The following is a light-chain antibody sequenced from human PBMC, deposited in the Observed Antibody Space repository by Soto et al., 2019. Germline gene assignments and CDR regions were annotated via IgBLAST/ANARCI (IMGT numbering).Light chain of an antibody. Sequence: QSALTQPPSASGTPGQRVAISCSGSSSNIGDNTVHWYQQLPGTAPKLLIYNNDRRPSGVPDRFSGSKSGTSASLAISGLQSEDEADYYCATWDVSLNGYVFGTGTKVTVL. V-gene: IGLV1-44*01. CDR1: SSNIGDNT. J-gene: IGLJ1*01. CDR3: ATWDVSLNGYV. CDR2: NND.